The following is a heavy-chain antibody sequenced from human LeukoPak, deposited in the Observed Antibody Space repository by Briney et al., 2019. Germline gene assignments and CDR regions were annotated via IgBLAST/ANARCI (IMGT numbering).Heavy chain of an antibody. CDR1: GFTFSSHA. Sequence: PGGSLRLSCAASGFTFSSHALSWLRQAPGKGLEWVSTISGSGGSTYYADSVKGRFTISRDNSKNTLYVQMSSLRADDTAVYYCAKGYYYGSGSYPTFDYWGQGTLVTVSS. CDR2: ISGSGGST. CDR3: AKGYYYGSGSYPTFDY. D-gene: IGHD3-10*01. V-gene: IGHV3-23*01. J-gene: IGHJ4*02.